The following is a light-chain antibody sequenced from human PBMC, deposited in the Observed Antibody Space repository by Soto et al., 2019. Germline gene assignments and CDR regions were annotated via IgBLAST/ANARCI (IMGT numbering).Light chain of an antibody. CDR3: TSYTTSSPYLV. Sequence: QSALTQPASVSGSPGQSITISCTGTSSDVGGYNYVSWYQHHPGKAPKLMIYDDTNRPSGVSNRFSGSKSGKTASLTISGLQAEDEADYYCTSYTTSSPYLVFGGGTKLTVL. CDR1: SSDVGGYNY. J-gene: IGLJ3*02. V-gene: IGLV2-14*03. CDR2: DDT.